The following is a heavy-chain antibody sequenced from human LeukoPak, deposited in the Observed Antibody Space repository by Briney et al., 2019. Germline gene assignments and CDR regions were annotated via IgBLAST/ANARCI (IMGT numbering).Heavy chain of an antibody. D-gene: IGHD3-10*01. CDR3: TRANGYGLIDY. CDR1: GFTFSSYA. J-gene: IGHJ4*02. Sequence: GSLRLSCAASGFTFSSYAMSWIRQAPGKGLEWIGSIYYSGNTYYNSSLKSRVTISLDTSKNQFSLNLFSVTAADTAMYYCTRANGYGLIDYWGRGTLVTVSS. V-gene: IGHV4-39*07. CDR2: IYYSGNT.